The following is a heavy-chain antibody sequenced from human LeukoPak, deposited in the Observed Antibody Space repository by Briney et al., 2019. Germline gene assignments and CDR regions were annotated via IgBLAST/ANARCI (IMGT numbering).Heavy chain of an antibody. V-gene: IGHV3-21*01. Sequence: GGSLRLSCAASGFTFSSYSMTWVRQAPGKGLEWVSSISSSSYIYYTDSVKGRFTISRDNAKNSLYLQMNSLRAEVTAVYYCARDGSKGRRAFDIWGQGTMVTVSS. CDR1: GFTFSSYS. CDR2: ISSSSYI. D-gene: IGHD3-10*01. CDR3: ARDGSKGRRAFDI. J-gene: IGHJ3*02.